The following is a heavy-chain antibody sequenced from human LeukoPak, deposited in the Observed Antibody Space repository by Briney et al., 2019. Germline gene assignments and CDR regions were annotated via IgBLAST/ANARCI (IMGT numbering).Heavy chain of an antibody. D-gene: IGHD5-12*01. CDR3: ARRRSGSLYYYYMDV. V-gene: IGHV4-59*12. J-gene: IGHJ6*03. Sequence: SETLSLTCTVSGGSISSYYWSWIRQPPGKGLEWIGYIYYSGSTNYNPSLKSRVTISVDTSKNQFSLKLSSVTAADTAVYYCARRRSGSLYYYYMDVWGKGTTVTVSS. CDR1: GGSISSYY. CDR2: IYYSGST.